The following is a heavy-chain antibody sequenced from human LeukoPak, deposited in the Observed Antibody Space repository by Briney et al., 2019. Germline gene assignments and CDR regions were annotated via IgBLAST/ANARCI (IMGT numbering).Heavy chain of an antibody. CDR1: GGSFSGYY. D-gene: IGHD1-26*01. V-gene: IGHV4-59*01. CDR3: AREEALGSGSFDY. CDR2: IYYSGST. J-gene: IGHJ4*02. Sequence: NPSETLSLTCAVYGGSFSGYYWSWIRQPPGKGLEWIGYIYYSGSTSYNPSLKSRVTISVDTSKNQFSLKLSSVTAADTAVYYCAREEALGSGSFDYWGQGTLVTVSS.